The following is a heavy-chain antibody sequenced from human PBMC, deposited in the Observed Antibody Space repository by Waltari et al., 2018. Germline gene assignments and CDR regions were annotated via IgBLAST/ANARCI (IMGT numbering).Heavy chain of an antibody. Sequence: QVQLQESGPGLVKPSQTLSLTCSVSGGSISSGDYYWSWIRQPPGKGLEWIGYIYYSGSNYYTPSLKSRVTISVDTSKNQFSLKLSSVTAADTAVYYCARGVTGLYNWFDPWGQGTLVSVSS. D-gene: IGHD7-27*01. CDR1: GGSISSGDYY. CDR3: ARGVTGLYNWFDP. CDR2: IYYSGSN. V-gene: IGHV4-30-4*08. J-gene: IGHJ5*02.